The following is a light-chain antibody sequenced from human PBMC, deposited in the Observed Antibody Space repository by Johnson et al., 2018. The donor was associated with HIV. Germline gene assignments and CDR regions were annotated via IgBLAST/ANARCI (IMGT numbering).Light chain of an antibody. Sequence: QSVLSQPPSLSAAPGQKVAISCSGSSSNIGNNYVSWYQQLPGTAPKLLIYDDYKRPSGIPDRFSCSKSGTSATLGITGLQTGDEADYYCGTWDSSLGCVLGTGTKVTVL. CDR1: SSNIGNNY. V-gene: IGLV1-51*01. CDR2: DDY. J-gene: IGLJ1*01. CDR3: GTWDSSLGCV.